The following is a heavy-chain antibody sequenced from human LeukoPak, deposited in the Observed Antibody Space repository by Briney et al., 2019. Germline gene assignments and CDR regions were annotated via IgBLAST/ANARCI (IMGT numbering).Heavy chain of an antibody. Sequence: PVGCLRLSCAASGLTFSSYIVTWVRQSPGQRLECVSSISSSSSYIYYADSVKGRFTISRDNAKNSLYLQMNSLRAEDTAVYYCARDATGGYGSGSSAWGQGTLVTVSS. J-gene: IGHJ5*02. CDR2: ISSSSSYI. V-gene: IGHV3-21*01. CDR1: GLTFSSYI. CDR3: ARDATGGYGSGSSA. D-gene: IGHD3-10*01.